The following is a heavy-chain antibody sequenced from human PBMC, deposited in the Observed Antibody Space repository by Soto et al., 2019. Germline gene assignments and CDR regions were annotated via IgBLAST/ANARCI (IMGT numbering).Heavy chain of an antibody. J-gene: IGHJ6*02. V-gene: IGHV4-31*08. CDR2: IYNSENT. CDR3: TALYSSGWYEGGYYGMDV. CDR1: GGSISSSGHY. D-gene: IGHD6-19*01. Sequence: TLSLTCTGSGGSISSSGHYWNWVRQNPGKGLEWIGCIYNSENTYYNPSLKSRVTMSVDPSKNQFSLRLTSVTAADTAVYYCTALYSSGWYEGGYYGMDVWGQGTTFTVSS.